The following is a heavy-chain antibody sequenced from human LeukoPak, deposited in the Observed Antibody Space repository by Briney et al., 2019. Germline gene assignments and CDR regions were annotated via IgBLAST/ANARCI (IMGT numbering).Heavy chain of an antibody. V-gene: IGHV3-7*01. J-gene: IGHJ3*02. CDR2: IRQDGSEE. D-gene: IGHD2-15*01. Sequence: GGSLRLSCAASGFTFDGFWMNWVRQAPGEGLEWVANIRQDGSEEYYVDSVKGRFTISKDNAKNSLYLQMNSLRVDDTAVYYCARVDPYGGSSKGAFDIWGQGTMVIVSS. CDR3: ARVDPYGGSSKGAFDI. CDR1: GFTFDGFW.